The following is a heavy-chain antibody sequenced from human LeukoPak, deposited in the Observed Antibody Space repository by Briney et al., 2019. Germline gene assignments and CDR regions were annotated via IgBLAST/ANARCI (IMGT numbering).Heavy chain of an antibody. CDR2: ISGSGGST. D-gene: IGHD3-9*01. CDR1: GFTFSSYA. J-gene: IGHJ4*02. Sequence: PGGSLRLSCAASGFTFSSYAMSWVRQAPGKGLEWVSAISGSGGSTYYADSVKGRFTISRDNSKNTLYLQMNSLRAEDTAVYYCVKPGHVTGPPYYFDYWGQGTLVTVSS. V-gene: IGHV3-23*01. CDR3: VKPGHVTGPPYYFDY.